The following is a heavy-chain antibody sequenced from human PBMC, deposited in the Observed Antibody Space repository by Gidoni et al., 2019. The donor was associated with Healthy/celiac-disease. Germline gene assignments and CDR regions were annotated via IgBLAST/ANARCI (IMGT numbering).Heavy chain of an antibody. D-gene: IGHD3-22*01. Sequence: QVQLQQWGAGLLQPSETLSLTCAVYGGSFSGYYWSWIRQPPGKGLEWIGEINHSGSTNYNPSLKSRVTISVDTSKNQFSLKLSSVTAADTAVYYCARRKYYYDSSPLLYWGQGTLVTVSS. CDR3: ARRKYYYDSSPLLY. V-gene: IGHV4-34*01. CDR2: INHSGST. CDR1: GGSFSGYY. J-gene: IGHJ4*02.